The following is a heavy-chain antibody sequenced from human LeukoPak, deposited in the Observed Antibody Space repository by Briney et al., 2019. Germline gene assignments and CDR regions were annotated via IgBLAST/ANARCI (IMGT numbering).Heavy chain of an antibody. Sequence: GASVTVSCKVSGYTLTELSMHWVRQAPGKGLEWMGGFDPEDGETIYAQKFQGRVTMTEDTSTDTAYMELSSLRSEDTAVYYCATAVHPSIAVAGKGFDPWGQGTLVTVSS. J-gene: IGHJ5*02. CDR2: FDPEDGET. D-gene: IGHD6-19*01. V-gene: IGHV1-24*01. CDR3: ATAVHPSIAVAGKGFDP. CDR1: GYTLTELS.